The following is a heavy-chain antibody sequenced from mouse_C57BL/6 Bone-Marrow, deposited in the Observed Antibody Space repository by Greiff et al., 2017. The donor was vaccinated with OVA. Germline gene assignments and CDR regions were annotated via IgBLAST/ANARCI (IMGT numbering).Heavy chain of an antibody. CDR2: ISYDGSN. Sequence: EVKLMESGPGLVKPSQSLSLTCTVSGYSITSGYYWNWIRQFPGNKLEWMGYISYDGSNNYNPSLKNRITITRDTSKNQFFLKLNAVTTEDTATYYCARPHYCGSSDGLFDYWGKGTTLSVSS. D-gene: IGHD1-1*01. CDR3: ARPHYCGSSDGLFDY. V-gene: IGHV3-6*01. J-gene: IGHJ2*01. CDR1: GYSITSGYY.